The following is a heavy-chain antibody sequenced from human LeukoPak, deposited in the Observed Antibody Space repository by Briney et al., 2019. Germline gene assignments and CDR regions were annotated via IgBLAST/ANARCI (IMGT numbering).Heavy chain of an antibody. CDR3: AREGGYYVKACFDY. D-gene: IGHD3-22*01. J-gene: IGHJ4*02. V-gene: IGHV3-48*03. Sequence: GGSLRLSCAASGFTFSSYEMNWVRQAPGKGLEWVSYISSSGSTIYYADSVKGRFTISRDNAKNSLYLQMNSLRAEDTAVYYCAREGGYYVKACFDYWGQGALVTVSS. CDR2: ISSSGSTI. CDR1: GFTFSSYE.